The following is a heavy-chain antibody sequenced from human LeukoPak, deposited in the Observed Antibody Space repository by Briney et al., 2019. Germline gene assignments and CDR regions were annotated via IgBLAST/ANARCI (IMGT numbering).Heavy chain of an antibody. D-gene: IGHD2-2*01. CDR3: AKVHPWGYCSSTSCSPTFDY. V-gene: IGHV3-23*01. CDR1: GYTFSSYA. Sequence: PGGSLRLSCADSGYTFSSYATSWVRDAPGEGVGWVSPISGSGGSTYSADSVRRRFTISGDTSKNTLYLQKNSLRAENTAVYYCAKVHPWGYCSSTSCSPTFDYWGQRTLVTVS. J-gene: IGHJ4*02. CDR2: ISGSGGST.